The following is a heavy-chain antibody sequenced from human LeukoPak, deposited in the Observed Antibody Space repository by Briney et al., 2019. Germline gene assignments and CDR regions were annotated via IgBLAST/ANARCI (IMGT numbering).Heavy chain of an antibody. CDR3: TRGTRGGITMVRGVISPVRYYYGMDV. CDR1: GFTFGDYA. D-gene: IGHD3-10*01. V-gene: IGHV3-49*04. J-gene: IGHJ6*02. CDR2: IRSKAYGGTT. Sequence: GGSLRLSCTASGFTFGDYAMSWVRQAPGKGLEWVGFIRSKAYGGTTEYAASVKGRFTISRDDSKSIAYLQMNSLKTEDTAVYYCTRGTRGGITMVRGVISPVRYYYGMDVWGQGTLVTVSS.